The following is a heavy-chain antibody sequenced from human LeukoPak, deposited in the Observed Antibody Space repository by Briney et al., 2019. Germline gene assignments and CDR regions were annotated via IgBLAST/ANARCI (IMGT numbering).Heavy chain of an antibody. Sequence: SETLSLTCTVSGGSISSSSYYWGWIRQPPGKGLEWIGHIYTSGSTNYNPSLKSRVTISVDTSKKQFSLKLSSVTAADTAVYYCTRDRYSNYVYNYYMDVWGKGTTVTVSS. D-gene: IGHD4-11*01. J-gene: IGHJ6*03. CDR1: GGSISSSSYY. V-gene: IGHV4-61*09. CDR3: TRDRYSNYVYNYYMDV. CDR2: IYTSGST.